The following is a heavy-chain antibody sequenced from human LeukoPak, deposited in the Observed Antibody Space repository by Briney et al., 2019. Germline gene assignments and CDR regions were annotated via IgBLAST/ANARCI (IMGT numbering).Heavy chain of an antibody. Sequence: GASVKVSCKASDYIFTSYGIIWVRQAPGQGLEWMGWISTYNGNTNYAQKFQGRVTMTTDTSTSTVYMELRSLRSDDTAVYYCARDTVEMATNDAFDIWGQGTMVTVSS. CDR2: ISTYNGNT. D-gene: IGHD5-24*01. V-gene: IGHV1-18*01. J-gene: IGHJ3*02. CDR3: ARDTVEMATNDAFDI. CDR1: DYIFTSYG.